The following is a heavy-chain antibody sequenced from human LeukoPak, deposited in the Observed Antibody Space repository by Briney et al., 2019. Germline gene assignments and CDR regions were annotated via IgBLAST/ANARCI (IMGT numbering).Heavy chain of an antibody. Sequence: PSETLCLTCTVSGGSISSYYWSWIRQPAGKGLEWIGRIYTSGSTNYNPSLKSRVTMSVDTSKNQFSLKLSSVTAADTAVYYCARSITIFGVVRYFDLWGRGTLVTVSS. CDR2: IYTSGST. V-gene: IGHV4-4*07. CDR1: GGSISSYY. D-gene: IGHD3-3*01. CDR3: ARSITIFGVVRYFDL. J-gene: IGHJ2*01.